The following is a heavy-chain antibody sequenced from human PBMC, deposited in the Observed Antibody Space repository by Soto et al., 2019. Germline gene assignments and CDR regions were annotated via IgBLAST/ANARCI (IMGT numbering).Heavy chain of an antibody. D-gene: IGHD3-10*01. CDR1: GFTFSTYA. CDR3: TREAHGDWLDP. V-gene: IGHV3-30-3*01. Sequence: GGSLRLSCAASGFTFSTYAMHWVRQAPGKGLEWVATISDDGTNKYYADSVKGRFTISRDNSKDTLYLQMNSLRAEDTAVYYSTREAHGDWLDPWGQGTLVTVSS. CDR2: ISDDGTNK. J-gene: IGHJ5*02.